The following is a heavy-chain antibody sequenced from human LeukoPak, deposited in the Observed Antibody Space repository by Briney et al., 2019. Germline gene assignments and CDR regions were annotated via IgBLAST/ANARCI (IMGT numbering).Heavy chain of an antibody. CDR3: ARPDSNYYDMDV. D-gene: IGHD6-13*01. CDR2: IYYSGST. J-gene: IGHJ6*02. CDR1: GGSISSSSYC. V-gene: IGHV4-39*01. Sequence: SETLSLTCTVSGGSISSSSYCWGWIRQPPGKGLEWIGSIYYSGSTYYNPSLKSRVTISVDTSKNQFSLKLSSVTAADTAVYYCARPDSNYYDMDVWGQGTTVTVSS.